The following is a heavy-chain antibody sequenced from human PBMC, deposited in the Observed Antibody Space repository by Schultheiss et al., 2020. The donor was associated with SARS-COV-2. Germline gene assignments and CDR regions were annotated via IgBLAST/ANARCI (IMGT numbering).Heavy chain of an antibody. CDR2: IYYSGST. CDR3: ARVEDYGDSFDY. CDR1: GGSISSDSYY. Sequence: SETLSLTCTVSGGSISSDSYYWSWIRQHPGKGLEWIGYIYYSGSTYYNPSLKSRITISVDTSKNQFSLKLSSVTAAETAVYYCARVEDYGDSFDYWGQGTLVTVSS. J-gene: IGHJ4*02. V-gene: IGHV4-31*03. D-gene: IGHD4-17*01.